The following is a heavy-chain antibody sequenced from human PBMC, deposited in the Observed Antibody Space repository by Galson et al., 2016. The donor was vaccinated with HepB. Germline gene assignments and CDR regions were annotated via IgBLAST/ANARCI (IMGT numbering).Heavy chain of an antibody. CDR3: ARDSVQFRGSDY. V-gene: IGHV4-31*03. CDR1: GGSIRSDGYF. D-gene: IGHD3-10*01. CDR2: IYHTGTT. J-gene: IGHJ4*02. Sequence: TLSLTCTVSGGSIRSDGYFWSWIRQHPGKGLEWIGYIYHTGTTYYNPSLNSRVTISVDRSNNQFSLEVNSVTAADTAVYYCARDSVQFRGSDYWGRGALVIVSS.